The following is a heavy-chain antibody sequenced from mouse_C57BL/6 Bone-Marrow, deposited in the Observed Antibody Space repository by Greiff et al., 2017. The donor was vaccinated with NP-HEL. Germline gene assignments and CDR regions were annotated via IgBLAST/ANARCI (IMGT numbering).Heavy chain of an antibody. CDR2: ISNGGGST. J-gene: IGHJ4*01. Sequence: EVMLVESGGGLVQPGGSLKLSCAASGFTFSDYYMYWVRQTPEKRLEWVAYISNGGGSTYYPDTVKGRFTISRDNAKNTLYLQMSRLKSEDTAMYYCARQGFPRYAMDYWGQGTSVTVSS. CDR3: ARQGFPRYAMDY. CDR1: GFTFSDYY. V-gene: IGHV5-12*01.